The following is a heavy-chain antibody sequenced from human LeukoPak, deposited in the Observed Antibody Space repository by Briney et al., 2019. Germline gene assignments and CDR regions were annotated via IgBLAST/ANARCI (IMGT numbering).Heavy chain of an antibody. V-gene: IGHV1-18*01. CDR2: ISAYNGNT. D-gene: IGHD1-7*01. J-gene: IGHJ5*02. CDR1: GGTFSSYG. CDR3: ARGPAYNWNFPPDP. Sequence: ASVTVSCKASGGTFSSYGICWVRQAPGQGLEWMGWISAYNGNTNYAQKLQGRVTMTTDTSTSTAYMELRGLRSDDTAVYYCARGPAYNWNFPPDPWGQGTLVTVSS.